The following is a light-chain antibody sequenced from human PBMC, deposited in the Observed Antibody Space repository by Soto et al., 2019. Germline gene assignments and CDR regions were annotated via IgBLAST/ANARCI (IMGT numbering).Light chain of an antibody. CDR2: WAS. V-gene: IGKV4-1*01. Sequence: DIVMTQSPDSLAVSLGERATVNCKPSQSVLSSSNNKNALAWYQQRPGHPPRLLLYWASVRESGVPDRFSGSASGTDFTLTISSLQAEDVAVYYCQQYYNLPWTFGQGTKVEIK. J-gene: IGKJ1*01. CDR1: QSVLSSSNNKNA. CDR3: QQYYNLPWT.